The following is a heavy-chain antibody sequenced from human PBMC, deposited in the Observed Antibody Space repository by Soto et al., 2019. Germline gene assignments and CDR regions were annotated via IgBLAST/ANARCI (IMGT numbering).Heavy chain of an antibody. CDR3: ARDSTYGSGTYGFDY. V-gene: IGHV4-4*02. Sequence: SETLSLTCAVSSGSISSSNGWSWVRQPPGKGLEWIGEIYHSGSTNYNPSLKSRVTISVDKSKNQFSLKLSSVTAADTAVYYCARDSTYGSGTYGFDYWGQGTLVTVSS. J-gene: IGHJ4*02. D-gene: IGHD3-10*01. CDR2: IYHSGST. CDR1: SGSISSSNG.